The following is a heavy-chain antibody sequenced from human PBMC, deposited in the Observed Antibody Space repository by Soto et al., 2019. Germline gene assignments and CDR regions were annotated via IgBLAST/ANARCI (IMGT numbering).Heavy chain of an antibody. J-gene: IGHJ6*03. V-gene: IGHV3-23*01. D-gene: IGHD2-8*01. CDR2: ITTSGGNT. Sequence: PGGSLRLSCAASGFTFSTYAMSWVHQAPGKGLEWVSTITTSGGNTYYADSVQGRFTISRDNSKNTLYLQMNSLRAEDTAVYYCAGRYCTDGVCYTNYYYYIDVWGKGTTVTVSS. CDR1: GFTFSTYA. CDR3: AGRYCTDGVCYTNYYYYIDV.